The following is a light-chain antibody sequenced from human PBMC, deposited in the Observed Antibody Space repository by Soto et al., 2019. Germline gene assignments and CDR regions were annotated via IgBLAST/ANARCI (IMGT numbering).Light chain of an antibody. CDR1: SSNIGAGHD. CDR2: RNN. Sequence: QSVLTQPPSVSGAPGQRVTISCTGNSSNIGAGHDVHWYQQPPGTAPKLLIFRNNNRASGVPGRFSGARSGTSASLAITGLQTGDEDDYYCQSFDSNLSGWVFGGGTKLTVL. V-gene: IGLV1-40*01. CDR3: QSFDSNLSGWV. J-gene: IGLJ3*02.